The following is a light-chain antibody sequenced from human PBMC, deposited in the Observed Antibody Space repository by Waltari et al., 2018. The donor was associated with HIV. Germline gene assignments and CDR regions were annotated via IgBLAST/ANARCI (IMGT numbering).Light chain of an antibody. CDR2: EVT. CDR3: CSYAGSGLV. CDR1: SSDVGAYTL. V-gene: IGLV2-23*02. J-gene: IGLJ3*02. Sequence: QSALTQSASVSGSPGQSITISCTGTSSDVGAYTLVSWYQQHPGEVPKLLIYEVTKRPSGVSTRFSGSKSGNTVSLTIAGLQAEDEADYYCCSYAGSGLVFGGGTKLTVL.